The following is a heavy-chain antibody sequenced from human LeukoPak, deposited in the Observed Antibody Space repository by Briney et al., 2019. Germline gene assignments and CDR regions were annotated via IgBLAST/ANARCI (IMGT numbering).Heavy chain of an antibody. J-gene: IGHJ5*02. D-gene: IGHD3-22*01. V-gene: IGHV1-69*13. CDR3: ASSPDSRWNWFDP. Sequence: SVKVSCKASGGTFSSYAISWVRQAPGQGLEWMGGIIPIFGTANYAQKFQGRVTITADESTSTAYIELSSLRSEDTAVYYCASSPDSRWNWFDPWGQGTLVTVSS. CDR2: IIPIFGTA. CDR1: GGTFSSYA.